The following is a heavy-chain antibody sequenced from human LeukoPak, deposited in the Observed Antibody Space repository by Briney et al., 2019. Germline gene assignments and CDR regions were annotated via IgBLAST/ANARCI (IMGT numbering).Heavy chain of an antibody. V-gene: IGHV3-48*03. Sequence: GGSLRLSCAASGFTFSSYAMSWVRQAPGKGLEWVSYISSSGSTIYYADSVKGRFTISRDNAKNSLYLQMNSLRAEDTAVYYCAELVMTMMGGVWGKGPTVTISS. CDR2: ISSSGSTI. CDR3: AELVMTMMGGV. CDR1: GFTFSSYA. J-gene: IGHJ6*03. D-gene: IGHD3-22*01.